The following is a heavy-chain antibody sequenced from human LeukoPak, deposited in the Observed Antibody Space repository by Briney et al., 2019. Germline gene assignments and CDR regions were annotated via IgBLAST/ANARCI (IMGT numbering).Heavy chain of an antibody. J-gene: IGHJ4*02. D-gene: IGHD6-13*01. CDR1: GFTFSNYG. V-gene: IGHV3-30*02. CDR3: AKSPYRGGSSWTEFDY. Sequence: GGSLRLSCAASGFTFSNYGIHWVRQAPGKGLGWVAFIRYDGSDKYYADSVKGRFTISRDSSKNTVYLQMNSLRDEDTAVYYCAKSPYRGGSSWTEFDYWGQGTLVTVSS. CDR2: IRYDGSDK.